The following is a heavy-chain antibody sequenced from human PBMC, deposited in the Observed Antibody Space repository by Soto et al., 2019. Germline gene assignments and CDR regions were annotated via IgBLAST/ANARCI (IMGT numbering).Heavy chain of an antibody. CDR1: GFTFSSYA. D-gene: IGHD3-22*01. J-gene: IGHJ4*02. Sequence: GGSLRLSCAASGFTFSSYAMSWVRQAPGKGLDWVSAISGSGGSTYYADSVKGRFTISRDNSENTLYLQMNSLRAEDTAVYYCASLGYYYDSSGYPTYYFDYWGQGTLVTVSS. CDR3: ASLGYYYDSSGYPTYYFDY. CDR2: ISGSGGST. V-gene: IGHV3-23*01.